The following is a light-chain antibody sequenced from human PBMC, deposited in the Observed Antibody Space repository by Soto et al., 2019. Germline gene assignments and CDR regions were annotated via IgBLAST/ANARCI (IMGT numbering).Light chain of an antibody. V-gene: IGKV3-15*01. J-gene: IGKJ2*01. CDR3: QHRYT. CDR1: QSVSSN. CDR2: GAS. Sequence: EIVMTQSPATLSVSPGERATLSCRASQSVSSNLAWYQQKPGQAPRLLIYGASTRATGIPARFSGSGSGTEFTLTISSLQSEDFAVYYCQHRYTFGQGTKLEIK.